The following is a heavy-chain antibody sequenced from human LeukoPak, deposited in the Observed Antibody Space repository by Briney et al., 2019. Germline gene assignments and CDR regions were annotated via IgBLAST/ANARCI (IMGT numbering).Heavy chain of an antibody. J-gene: IGHJ4*02. D-gene: IGHD2-2*01. CDR2: INGSGSFT. V-gene: IGHV3-23*05. CDR1: GFTFSNYV. Sequence: GGSLRLSCAASGFTFSNYVMGWVRQNPGKGLQWVSIINGSGSFTSYADSVKGRLTISRDNSKNTLYLQMNSLRAEDTAVYYCAKGSGPAAIGGAVDYWGQGTLVTVSS. CDR3: AKGSGPAAIGGAVDY.